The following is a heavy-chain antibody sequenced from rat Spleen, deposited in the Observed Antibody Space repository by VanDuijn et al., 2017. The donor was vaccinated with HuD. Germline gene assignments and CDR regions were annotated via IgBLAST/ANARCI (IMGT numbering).Heavy chain of an antibody. CDR2: ISYSGTI. Sequence: EVQLQESGPGLVKPSQSLSLTCSVTGYSITSYYWGWIRKFPGNKMEWMAYISYSGTIGYNPSLKSRVSITRDTSKNQFFLHLNSITTEDTATYYCARSSYYDGSWRPFTYWGQGTLVTVSS. J-gene: IGHJ3*01. V-gene: IGHV3-1*01. D-gene: IGHD1-12*02. CDR1: GYSITSYY. CDR3: ARSSYYDGSWRPFTY.